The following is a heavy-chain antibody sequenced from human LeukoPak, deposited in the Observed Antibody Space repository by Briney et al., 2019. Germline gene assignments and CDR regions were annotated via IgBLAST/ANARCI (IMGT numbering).Heavy chain of an antibody. CDR2: INTKSGRT. CDR3: ARAEFIDAGPYFIGP. J-gene: IGHJ5*02. Sequence: ASVRVSCKTSGYSFTDYYIHWVRQAPGQGLEWMGWINTKSGRTSSARKFQGRVTMTRDPSITTVYMDMAWLTSDDTAIYFCARAEFIDAGPYFIGPWGQGTLVTVSS. V-gene: IGHV1-2*02. D-gene: IGHD2-15*01. CDR1: GYSFTDYY.